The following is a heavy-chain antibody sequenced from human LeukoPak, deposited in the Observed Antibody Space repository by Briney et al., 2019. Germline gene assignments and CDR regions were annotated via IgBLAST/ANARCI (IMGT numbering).Heavy chain of an antibody. Sequence: ASVKVSCKASGYTFTGYYMHWVRQAPGQGLEWMGWINPNSGGTNYAQKFQGRVTMTRDTSISTAYMELSRLRSDDTAVYYCARAPKRYSGSYFDYWGQGTLVTVSS. CDR1: GYTFTGYY. CDR2: INPNSGGT. J-gene: IGHJ4*02. CDR3: ARAPKRYSGSYFDY. V-gene: IGHV1-2*02. D-gene: IGHD1-26*01.